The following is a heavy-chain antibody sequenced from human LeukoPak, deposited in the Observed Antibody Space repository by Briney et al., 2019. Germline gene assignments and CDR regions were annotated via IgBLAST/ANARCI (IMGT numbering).Heavy chain of an antibody. V-gene: IGHV4-59*08. CDR3: ARQVYVAAAGKTYYFDY. Sequence: SETLSLTCTVSVGSISSYYWSWIRQPPGKGLEWIGYIYYSGSTNYNPSLKSRVTISVDTSKNQFSLKLSSVTAADTAVYYCARQVYVAAAGKTYYFDYWGQGTLVTVSS. CDR2: IYYSGST. J-gene: IGHJ4*02. CDR1: VGSISSYY. D-gene: IGHD6-13*01.